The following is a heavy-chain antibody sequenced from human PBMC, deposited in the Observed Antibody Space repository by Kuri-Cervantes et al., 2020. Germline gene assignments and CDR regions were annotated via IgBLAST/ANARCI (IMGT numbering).Heavy chain of an antibody. CDR2: INHSGST. J-gene: IGHJ4*02. V-gene: IGHV4-34*01. CDR1: GGSFSGYY. CDR3: ARGVRYFDWLSRKTPFDY. D-gene: IGHD3-9*01. Sequence: GSLRLSCAVYGGSFSGYYWSWIRQPPGKGLEWIGEINHSGSTNYNPSLKSRVTISVDTSKNQFSLKLSSVTAADTAVYYCARGVRYFDWLSRKTPFDYWGQGTLVTVSS.